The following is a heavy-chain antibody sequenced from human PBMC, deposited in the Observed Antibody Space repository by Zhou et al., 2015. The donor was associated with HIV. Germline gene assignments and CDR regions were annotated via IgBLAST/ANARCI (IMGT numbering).Heavy chain of an antibody. D-gene: IGHD3-10*01. CDR1: GGTFSSYA. CDR3: ARRPPDGSSGISPNYYYYYGMDV. V-gene: IGHV1-69*05. J-gene: IGHJ6*02. Sequence: QVQLVQSGAEVKKPGSSVKVSCKASGGTFSSYAISWVRQAPGQGLEWMGGIIPIFGTANYAQKLQGRVTMTTDTSTSTAYMELRSLRSDDTAVYYCARRPPDGSSGISPNYYYYYGMDVVGPRDHGHRLL. CDR2: IIPIFGTA.